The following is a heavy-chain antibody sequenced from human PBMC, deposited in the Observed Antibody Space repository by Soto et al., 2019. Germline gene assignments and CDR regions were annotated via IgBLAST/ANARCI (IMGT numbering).Heavy chain of an antibody. V-gene: IGHV3-7*01. CDR3: TVRYTDY. D-gene: IGHD1-20*01. J-gene: IGHJ4*02. CDR2: IKPDGSER. CDR1: GFTFTTYW. Sequence: EVQLVESGGGLVQSGGSLRLSCAASGFTFTTYWMTWVRQTPGKGLEWVANIKPDGSERYYSDSVKGRFTISRDNAKRSLYLQMNSLRPDDTAVYYCTVRYTDYWGQGTVVTVSS.